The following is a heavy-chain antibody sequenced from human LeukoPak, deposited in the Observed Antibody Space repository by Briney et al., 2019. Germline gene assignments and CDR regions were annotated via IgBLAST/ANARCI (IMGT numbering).Heavy chain of an antibody. CDR1: GYTLTELS. CDR3: ATVRGNYDAFHI. D-gene: IGHD1-26*01. J-gene: IGHJ3*02. CDR2: FDPEDGET. V-gene: IGHV1-24*01. Sequence: ASVKVSCTVSGYTLTELSMHWVRQAPGKGLDWMGGFDPEDGETIYAQKFQGRVTMTEDTSTDTAYMELSSLRSEDTAVYYCATVRGNYDAFHIWGQGTMVTVSS.